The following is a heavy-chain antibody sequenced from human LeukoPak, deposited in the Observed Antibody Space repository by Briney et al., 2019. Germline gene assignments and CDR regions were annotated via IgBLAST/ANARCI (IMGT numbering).Heavy chain of an antibody. D-gene: IGHD3-10*01. J-gene: IGHJ6*02. Sequence: SETLSLTCAVSGGSISNWWSWVRQPPGKGLECQSGRTNYNPSLKSRVFISVDNSKNQFSLNLRSVTAADTAVYYRARGRKTRYGSGSSWAYGMDVWGQGTTVTVSS. CDR2: QSGRT. CDR1: GGSISNW. V-gene: IGHV4-4*02. CDR3: ARGRKTRYGSGSSWAYGMDV.